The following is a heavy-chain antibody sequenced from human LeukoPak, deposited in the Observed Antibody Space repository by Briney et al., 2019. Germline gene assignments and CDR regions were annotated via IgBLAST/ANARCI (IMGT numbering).Heavy chain of an antibody. V-gene: IGHV3-23*01. J-gene: IGHJ4*02. CDR3: AKANMVRGVTLKFDY. CDR1: RFTFTNYA. D-gene: IGHD3-10*01. Sequence: PGGSLRLSCAASRFTFTNYAMSWVRQAPGKGLEWVSAISGSGGSTYYADSVKGRFTISRDNSKNTLYLQMNSLRAEDTAVYYCAKANMVRGVTLKFDYWGQGTLVTVSS. CDR2: ISGSGGST.